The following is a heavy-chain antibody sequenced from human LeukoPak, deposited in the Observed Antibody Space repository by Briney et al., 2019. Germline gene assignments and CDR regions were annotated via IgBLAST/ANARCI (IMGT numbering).Heavy chain of an antibody. D-gene: IGHD3-22*01. CDR2: INPSGGST. Sequence: ASVKVSCKASGGTFSSYAISWVRQAPGQGLEWMGIINPSGGSTSYAQKFQGRVTMTRDTSTSTVYMELSSLRSEDTAVYYCARVNYYDSSGYLSPWGQGTLVTVSS. CDR3: ARVNYYDSSGYLSP. J-gene: IGHJ5*02. V-gene: IGHV1-46*01. CDR1: GGTFSSYA.